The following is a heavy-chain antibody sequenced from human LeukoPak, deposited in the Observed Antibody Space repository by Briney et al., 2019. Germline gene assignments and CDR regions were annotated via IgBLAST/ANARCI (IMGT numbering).Heavy chain of an antibody. J-gene: IGHJ4*02. V-gene: IGHV3-30*04. D-gene: IGHD1-26*01. Sequence: GGSLRLSCAASGFTFSSYAMHWVRQAPGKGLEWVAVISYDGSNKYYADSVKGRFTISRVNSKNSLYLQMNSLRAEDTAVYYCARGVGGGYDYWGQGTLVTVSS. CDR2: ISYDGSNK. CDR1: GFTFSSYA. CDR3: ARGVGGGYDY.